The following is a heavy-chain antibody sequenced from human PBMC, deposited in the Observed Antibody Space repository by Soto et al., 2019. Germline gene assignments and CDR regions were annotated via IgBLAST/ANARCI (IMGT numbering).Heavy chain of an antibody. CDR2: ISSSSSYI. V-gene: IGHV3-21*01. Sequence: GGSLRLSCAASGFTFSSYAMSWVRQAPGKGLEWVSSISSSSSYIYYADSVKGRFTISRDNAKNSLYLQMNSLRAEDTAVYYCARDAGMGFLEWLLNWFDPWGQGTLVTVSS. CDR1: GFTFSSYA. J-gene: IGHJ5*02. D-gene: IGHD3-3*01. CDR3: ARDAGMGFLEWLLNWFDP.